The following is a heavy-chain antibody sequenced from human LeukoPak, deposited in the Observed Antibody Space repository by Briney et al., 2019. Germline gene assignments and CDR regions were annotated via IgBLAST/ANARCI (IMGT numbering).Heavy chain of an antibody. D-gene: IGHD1-14*01. J-gene: IGHJ4*02. Sequence: PGRSLRLSCAASGFTFSNYAMHWVRQAPGKGLEYVSVISSSGTRTYYGSSVKGRFTISRDNTKNTLYLQMGSLRVEDTGVYYCAREALGTSIDYWGQGSLVTVSS. V-gene: IGHV3-64*01. CDR2: ISSSGTRT. CDR3: AREALGTSIDY. CDR1: GFTFSNYA.